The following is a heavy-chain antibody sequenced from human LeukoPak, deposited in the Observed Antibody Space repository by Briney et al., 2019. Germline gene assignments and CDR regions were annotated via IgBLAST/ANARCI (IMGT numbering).Heavy chain of an antibody. CDR2: IKKDGSEK. V-gene: IGHV3-7*03. D-gene: IGHD2-15*01. CDR1: GFIFSGSW. CDR3: TTDTWYSAGH. Sequence: PGGSLRLCCTASGFIFSGSWMAWIRQAPGKGLEWVAIIKKDGSEKYYVDSMKGRFTISRDNAKNSLFLQMNSLRAEDTAIYYCTTDTWYSAGHWGQGTLVTVSS. J-gene: IGHJ4*02.